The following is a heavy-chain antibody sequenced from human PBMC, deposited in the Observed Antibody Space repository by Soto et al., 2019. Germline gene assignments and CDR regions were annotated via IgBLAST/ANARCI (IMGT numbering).Heavy chain of an antibody. J-gene: IGHJ6*03. CDR1: GYTFTSYD. CDR2: MNPNSGNT. Sequence: ASVKVSCKASGYTFTSYDINWVRQATGQGLEWMGWMNPNSGNTGYAQKFQGRVTMTRNTSISTAYMELSSLRSEDTAVYYCASHFWSGEPDRKTKNYYYYMDVWGKGTTVTVSS. CDR3: ASHFWSGEPDRKTKNYYYYMDV. D-gene: IGHD3-3*02. V-gene: IGHV1-8*01.